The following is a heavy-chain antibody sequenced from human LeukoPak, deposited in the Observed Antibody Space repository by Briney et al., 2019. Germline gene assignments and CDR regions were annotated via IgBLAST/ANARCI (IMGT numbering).Heavy chain of an antibody. V-gene: IGHV4-39*01. CDR2: IYYSGST. D-gene: IGHD2-15*01. CDR3: ARQLGYCSGGSCYSRYLTYYYYYYMDV. CDR1: GGSFSGYY. Sequence: SETLSLTCAVYGGSFSGYYWGWIRQPPGKGLEWIGSIYYSGSTYYNPSLKSRVTISVDTSKNQFSLKLSSVTAADTAVYYCARQLGYCSGGSCYSRYLTYYYYYYMDVWGKGTTVTISS. J-gene: IGHJ6*03.